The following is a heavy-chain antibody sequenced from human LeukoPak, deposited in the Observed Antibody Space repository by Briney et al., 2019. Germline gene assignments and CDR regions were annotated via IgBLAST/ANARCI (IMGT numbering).Heavy chain of an antibody. CDR3: ATLGGYSDGKGGGAFDI. V-gene: IGHV4-38-2*01. Sequence: SETLSLTCAVYGGSFSGYYWGWIRQPPGKGLEWIGSIYHSGSTYYNPSLKSRVTISVDTSKNQFSLKLNSVTAADTAVYSCATLGGYSDGKGGGAFDIWGQGTMVTVSS. D-gene: IGHD5-18*01. CDR2: IYHSGST. J-gene: IGHJ3*02. CDR1: GGSFSGYY.